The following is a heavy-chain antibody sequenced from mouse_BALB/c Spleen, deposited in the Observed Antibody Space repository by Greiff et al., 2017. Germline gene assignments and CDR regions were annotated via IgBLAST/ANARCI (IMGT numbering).Heavy chain of an antibody. D-gene: IGHD2-3*01. CDR2: IWAGGST. Sequence: VQGVESGPGLVAPSQSLSITCTVSGFSLTSYGVHWVRQPPGKGLEWLGVIWAGGSTNYNSALMSRLSISKDNSKSQVFLKMNSLQTDDTAMYYCARDDGYKFAYWGQGTLVTVSA. J-gene: IGHJ3*01. CDR1: GFSLTSYG. CDR3: ARDDGYKFAY. V-gene: IGHV2-9*02.